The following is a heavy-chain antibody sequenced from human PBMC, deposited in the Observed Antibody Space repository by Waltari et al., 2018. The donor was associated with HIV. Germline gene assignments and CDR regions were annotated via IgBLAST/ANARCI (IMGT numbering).Heavy chain of an antibody. Sequence: EVQLLESGGGLVQPGGSLRLTCVASGVSSSNYAMHWVAQARGEGLGVGSVSMGTTSNSNYADSEKGQCTISRTNSQNKRFLQMNIWRADDSAVYFYAEEQQYSHTGYCFYVMHVWGQGTTVTVSS. D-gene: IGHD6-6*01. CDR3: AEEQQYSHTGYCFYVMHV. CDR1: GVSSSNYA. J-gene: IGHJ6*02. V-gene: IGHV3-23*01. CDR2: SMGTTSNS.